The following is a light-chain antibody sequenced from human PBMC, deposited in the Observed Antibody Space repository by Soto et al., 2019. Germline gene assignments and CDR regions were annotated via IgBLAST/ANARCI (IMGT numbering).Light chain of an antibody. CDR2: SAS. Sequence: TQSPNALHVAAGEPASILCRASQSVSSSYLTWYQQKPGQAPRLLIYSASNRATGVPDRFSGSESGTDFTLTMSRLEPEDVVVYYCQQYDNALWTFGQGTKVDIK. CDR3: QQYDNALWT. CDR1: QSVSSSY. V-gene: IGKV3-20*01. J-gene: IGKJ1*01.